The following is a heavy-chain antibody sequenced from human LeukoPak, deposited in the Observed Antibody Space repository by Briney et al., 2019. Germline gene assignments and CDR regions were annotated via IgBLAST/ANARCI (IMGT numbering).Heavy chain of an antibody. Sequence: RESGPALVKPTQTLTLTCTFSGFSLNTPGMCVSWIRQPPGKALEWLARIDWDEDKFYTTSLKTRLNISKDTSKNQVVLTMTNMDPVDTATYYCARMAPGYDTSWYKDYYYYYMDVWGKGTTVTVSS. CDR1: GFSLNTPGMC. J-gene: IGHJ6*03. D-gene: IGHD6-13*01. V-gene: IGHV2-70*17. CDR2: IDWDEDK. CDR3: ARMAPGYDTSWYKDYYYYYMDV.